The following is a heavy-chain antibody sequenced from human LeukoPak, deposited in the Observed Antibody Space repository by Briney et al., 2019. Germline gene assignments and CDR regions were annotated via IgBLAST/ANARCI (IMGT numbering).Heavy chain of an antibody. CDR1: GGSISSYY. D-gene: IGHD1-14*01. V-gene: IGHV4-34*01. J-gene: IGHJ5*02. CDR2: INRSGST. Sequence: SETLSLTCTVSGGSISSYYWTWIRQPPGKGLEWIGEINRSGSTNYNPSLRSRVTISVDTSKNQFSLKLSSVTAADTAVYYCARGRSVGWFDPWGQGTLVTVSS. CDR3: ARGRSVGWFDP.